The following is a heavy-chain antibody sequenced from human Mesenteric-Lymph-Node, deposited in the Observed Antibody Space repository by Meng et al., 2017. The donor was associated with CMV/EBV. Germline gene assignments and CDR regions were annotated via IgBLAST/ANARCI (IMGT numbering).Heavy chain of an antibody. Sequence: GGSLRLSCAASGFTFSSYAMSWVRQAPGKGLEWVAFIRYDGSKKNYADSVQGRFTISRDNSKTTLYLQMNSLRAEDTAVYYCAKDPTILSVGKGTFFNYWGQGTVVTVSS. J-gene: IGHJ4*02. D-gene: IGHD7-27*01. CDR3: AKDPTILSVGKGTFFNY. CDR2: IRYDGSKK. CDR1: GFTFSSYA. V-gene: IGHV3-30*02.